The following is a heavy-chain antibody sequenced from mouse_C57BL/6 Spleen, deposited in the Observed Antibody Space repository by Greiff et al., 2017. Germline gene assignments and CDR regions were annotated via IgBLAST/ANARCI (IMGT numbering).Heavy chain of an antibody. CDR2: IWSGGST. J-gene: IGHJ4*01. D-gene: IGHD1-1*01. CDR3: ARYYYYGNYYAMDY. Sequence: VKLMESGPGLVQPSQSLSITCTVSGFSLTSYGVHWVRQSPGKGLEWLGVIWSGGSTDYNAAFISRLSISKDNSKSQVFFKMNSLQADDTAIYYCARYYYYGNYYAMDYWGQGTSVTVSS. V-gene: IGHV2-2*01. CDR1: GFSLTSYG.